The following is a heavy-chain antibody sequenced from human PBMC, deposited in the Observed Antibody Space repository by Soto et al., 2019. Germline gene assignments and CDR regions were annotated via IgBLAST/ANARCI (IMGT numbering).Heavy chain of an antibody. J-gene: IGHJ5*02. CDR1: GGSSGGYD. Sequence: SETLCLTSSVAGGSSGGYDWSWIRQHPGKGLEWIGYIYYSGSTYYNPSLKSRVTISVDTSKNQFSLKLSSVTAADTAVYYCARFYDFWTLDPWGQGTLVTVSS. D-gene: IGHD3-3*01. V-gene: IGHV4-59*06. CDR2: IYYSGST. CDR3: ARFYDFWTLDP.